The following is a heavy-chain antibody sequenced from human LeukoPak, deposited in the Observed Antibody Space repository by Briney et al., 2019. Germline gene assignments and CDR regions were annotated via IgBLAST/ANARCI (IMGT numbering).Heavy chain of an antibody. D-gene: IGHD3-22*01. CDR3: ARGPAYYYDSSGSFDY. Sequence: GGSLRLSCAASGFSFSDHYMAWIRQAPGKGLEWVSYVSGSGNTIYHADSVKGRFTISRDTAKNSVHLQMNSLRVDDTAVYYCARGPAYYYDSSGSFDYWGQGTLVTVSS. J-gene: IGHJ4*02. CDR2: VSGSGNTI. V-gene: IGHV3-11*01. CDR1: GFSFSDHY.